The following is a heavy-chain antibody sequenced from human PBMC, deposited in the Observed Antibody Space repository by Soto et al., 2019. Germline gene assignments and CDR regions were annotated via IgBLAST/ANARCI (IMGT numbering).Heavy chain of an antibody. V-gene: IGHV4-34*01. D-gene: IGHD3-22*01. CDR2: INHSGST. CDR1: GGSFSGYY. Sequence: QVQLQQWGAGLLKPSETLSLTCAVYGGSFSGYYWSWIRQPPGKGLEWIGEINHSGSTNYNPSLKSRVTISVDTSKNQFSLKLSSVTAADTAVYYCARPSQYYYDSSGYYGYWGQGTLVTVSS. J-gene: IGHJ4*02. CDR3: ARPSQYYYDSSGYYGY.